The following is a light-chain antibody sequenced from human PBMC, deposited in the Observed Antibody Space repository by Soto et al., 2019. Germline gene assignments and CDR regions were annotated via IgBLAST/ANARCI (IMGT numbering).Light chain of an antibody. V-gene: IGKV3-20*01. CDR3: QQHAGSPRT. J-gene: IGKJ2*01. CDR1: QSVRSTL. Sequence: EIVLTQAPGTLSLSPLDALTLSWTATQSVRSTLLAWYQHKPGQAPRLLIHAAYSRATGIPDRFSGSGSDRDFTLTISRLEPEDFAVYYCQQHAGSPRTFGQGTKVDIK. CDR2: AAY.